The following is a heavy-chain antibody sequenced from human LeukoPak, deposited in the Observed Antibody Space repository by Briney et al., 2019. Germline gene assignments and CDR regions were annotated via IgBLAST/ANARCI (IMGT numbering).Heavy chain of an antibody. CDR1: GGSLSSHT. CDR2: VFSSGGT. J-gene: IGHJ3*02. V-gene: IGHV4-59*11. Sequence: ASETLSLTCSVSGGSLSSHTWSWIRQPPGGAPQWIGYVFSSGGTSYNPSLKSRVTMSVDASNYQFSLKLSSLTAADTAVYYCARNFFDFWRNASDDALEIWGPGTMVTVSS. CDR3: ARNFFDFWRNASDDALEI. D-gene: IGHD3-3*01.